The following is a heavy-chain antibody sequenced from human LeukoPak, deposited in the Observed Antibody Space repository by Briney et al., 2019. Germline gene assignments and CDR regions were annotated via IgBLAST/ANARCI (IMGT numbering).Heavy chain of an antibody. D-gene: IGHD2-15*01. CDR2: ISYDGSNK. CDR1: GFTFSSYG. V-gene: IGHV3-30*18. Sequence: GRSLRLSCAASGFTFSSYGMHWVRQAPGKGLEWVAVISYDGSNKYYADSVKGRFTISRDSSKNTLFLQMNRLRPEDAAVYYCAKAPVTTCRGAFCYPFDYWGLGTLVTVSS. J-gene: IGHJ4*02. CDR3: AKAPVTTCRGAFCYPFDY.